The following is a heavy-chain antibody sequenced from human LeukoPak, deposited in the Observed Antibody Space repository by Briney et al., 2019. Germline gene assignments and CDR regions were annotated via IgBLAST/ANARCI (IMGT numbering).Heavy chain of an antibody. CDR3: ARSDFWSGYYYFDY. Sequence: SETLSLTCTVSGGSISSYYWSSIRQPPGKGLEWIGYIYYSGSTNYNPSLKSRVTISVDTSKNQFSLKLSSVTAADTAVYYCARSDFWSGYYYFDYWGQGTLVTASS. J-gene: IGHJ4*02. CDR1: GGSISSYY. V-gene: IGHV4-59*01. CDR2: IYYSGST. D-gene: IGHD3-3*01.